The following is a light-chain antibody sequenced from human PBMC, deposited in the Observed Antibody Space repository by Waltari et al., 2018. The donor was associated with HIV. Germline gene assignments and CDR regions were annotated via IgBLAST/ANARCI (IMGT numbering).Light chain of an antibody. CDR2: GAS. CDR3: QQYGSSPWT. CDR1: QSISSNY. J-gene: IGKJ1*01. V-gene: IGKV3-20*01. Sequence: EIVLTQSPGTLSLSPGERATLSCRASQSISSNYLAWYQQEPGQAPRLLIDGASSRATGIPDRFSGSGSGTDFTLTISRLEPEDFAVYYCQQYGSSPWTFGQGTKVEIK.